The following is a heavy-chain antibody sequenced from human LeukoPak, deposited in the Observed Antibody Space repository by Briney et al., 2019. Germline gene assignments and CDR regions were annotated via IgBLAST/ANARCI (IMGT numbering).Heavy chain of an antibody. V-gene: IGHV5-51*01. CDR2: IYPGDSDT. J-gene: IGHJ4*02. D-gene: IGHD6-6*01. CDR3: ARWRSSSSDY. Sequence: GESLEISCKGSGSRFTSYWIGWVRQMPGKGLEWMGIIYPGDSDTRYSPSFQGQDTISADKSISTAYLQWSSLKASDTAMYYCARWRSSSSDYWGQGTLVTVSS. CDR1: GSRFTSYW.